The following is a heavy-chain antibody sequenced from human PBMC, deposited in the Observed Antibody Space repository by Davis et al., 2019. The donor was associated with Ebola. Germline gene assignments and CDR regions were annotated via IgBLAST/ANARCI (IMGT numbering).Heavy chain of an antibody. CDR3: LGRSFDY. J-gene: IGHJ4*02. CDR2: ISSSSSTI. CDR1: GFTVSSNY. V-gene: IGHV3-48*01. Sequence: GGSLRLSCAASGFTVSSNYMSWVRQAPGKGLEWVSYISSSSSTIYYADSVKGRFTISRDNAKNSLYLQMNSLRADDTAMYYCLGRSFDYWGQGTLVTVSS.